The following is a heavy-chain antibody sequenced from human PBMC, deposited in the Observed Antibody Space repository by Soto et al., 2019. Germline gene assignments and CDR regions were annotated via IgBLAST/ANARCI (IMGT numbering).Heavy chain of an antibody. CDR3: AKDLDQSLYSSGWYYFDY. D-gene: IGHD6-19*01. CDR2: ISGSGGST. V-gene: IGHV3-23*01. CDR1: GFTFSSYA. J-gene: IGHJ4*02. Sequence: EVQLLESGGGLVQPGGSLRLSCAASGFTFSSYAMSWVRQAPGKGLEWVSAISGSGGSTYYADSVKGRFTISRDNSKNKLYLQMNSLRAEDTAVYYCAKDLDQSLYSSGWYYFDYWGQGTLVTVSS.